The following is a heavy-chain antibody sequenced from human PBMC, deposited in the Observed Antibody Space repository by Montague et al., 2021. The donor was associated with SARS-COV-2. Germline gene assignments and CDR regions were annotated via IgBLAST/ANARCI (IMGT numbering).Heavy chain of an antibody. J-gene: IGHJ6*02. D-gene: IGHD4-17*01. Sequence: SETLSLTCSVSGGSMSSTYWSWVRQPPGKGLEWIWCIYYSGRAFYNPSLKSRVTISVDTSKNQFSLNLSSVTAADTAVYYCARLTVNYGDLWGYYHGMDVWGQGTTVTVSS. CDR3: ARLTVNYGDLWGYYHGMDV. CDR2: IYYSGRA. CDR1: GGSMSSTY. V-gene: IGHV4-59*08.